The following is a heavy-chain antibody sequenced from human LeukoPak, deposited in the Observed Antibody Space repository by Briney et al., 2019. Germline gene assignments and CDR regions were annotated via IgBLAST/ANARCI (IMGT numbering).Heavy chain of an antibody. CDR2: ISSSSSHI. J-gene: IGHJ4*02. CDR3: AKGQWQPTAGLYFDY. D-gene: IGHD2-8*01. Sequence: GGSLRLSCAASGFTFSSYTMNWVRQAPGKGLEWVSCISSSSSHIYYADSVKGRFTISRDNAKTSLYLQMHSLRAEDTAIYYCAKGQWQPTAGLYFDYWGQGTLVTVSS. CDR1: GFTFSSYT. V-gene: IGHV3-21*01.